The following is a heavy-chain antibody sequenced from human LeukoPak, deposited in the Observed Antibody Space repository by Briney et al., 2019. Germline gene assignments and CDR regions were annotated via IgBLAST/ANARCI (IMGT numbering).Heavy chain of an antibody. V-gene: IGHV3-7*01. D-gene: IGHD4-23*01. CDR3: VFGGNGPFDY. CDR1: GFTFSSYS. CDR2: IKQDGSEK. Sequence: GGSLRLSCAASGFTFSSYSMNWVRQAPGKGLEWVANIKQDGSEKYYVDSVKGRFTISRGNAKNSLYLQMNSLRDEDTAVYYCVFGGNGPFDYWGQGTLVTVSS. J-gene: IGHJ4*02.